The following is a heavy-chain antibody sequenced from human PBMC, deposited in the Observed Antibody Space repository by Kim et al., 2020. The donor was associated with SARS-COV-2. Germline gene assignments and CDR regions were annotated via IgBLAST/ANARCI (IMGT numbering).Heavy chain of an antibody. Sequence: LKGRGTISVDTSKNQVSLKLSSVTAADTAVYYCARDTCPTYGGNAYFDYWGQGTLVTVSS. D-gene: IGHD4-17*01. J-gene: IGHJ4*02. CDR3: ARDTCPTYGGNAYFDY. V-gene: IGHV4-59*01.